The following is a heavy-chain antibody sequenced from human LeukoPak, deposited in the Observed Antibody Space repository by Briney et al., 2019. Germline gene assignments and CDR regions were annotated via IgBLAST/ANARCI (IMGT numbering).Heavy chain of an antibody. J-gene: IGHJ4*02. D-gene: IGHD3-10*01. CDR2: ISSSGSTI. V-gene: IGHV3-11*01. CDR3: AREVLWFGEFYYFDY. Sequence: GGSLRLSCAASGFTFSDYYMSWIRQAPGKGLEWVSYISSSGSTIYYADSVKGRFTISRDNAKNSLYLQMNSLRAEDTALYHCAREVLWFGEFYYFDYWGQGTLVTVSS. CDR1: GFTFSDYY.